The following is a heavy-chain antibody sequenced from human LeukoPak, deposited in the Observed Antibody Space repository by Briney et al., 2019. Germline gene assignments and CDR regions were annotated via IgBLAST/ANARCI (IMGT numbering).Heavy chain of an antibody. CDR3: ARGLLGYSSGWYYFDY. J-gene: IGHJ4*02. V-gene: IGHV3-23*01. CDR1: GFTFSSYG. D-gene: IGHD6-19*01. Sequence: GGSLRLSCAASGFTFSSYGMSWVRQAPGKGLEWVSAISGSGGSTYYADSVKGRFTISRDNAKNSLYLQMNSLRAEDTAVYYCARGLLGYSSGWYYFDYWGQGTLVTVSS. CDR2: ISGSGGST.